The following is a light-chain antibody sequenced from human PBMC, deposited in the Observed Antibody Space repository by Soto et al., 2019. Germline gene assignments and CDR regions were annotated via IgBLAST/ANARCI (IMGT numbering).Light chain of an antibody. V-gene: IGLV4-69*01. J-gene: IGLJ2*01. CDR1: SGHSSYA. Sequence: QLVLTQSPSASASLGASVKLTCTLSSGHSSYAIAWHHQHPEKGPRYLMKLNSDGSHSKGDGVPDRFSGSSSGAERYLTISSLHSEDEADYYCQTWGTDIHVVFGGRTKLTVL. CDR2: LNSDGSH. CDR3: QTWGTDIHVV.